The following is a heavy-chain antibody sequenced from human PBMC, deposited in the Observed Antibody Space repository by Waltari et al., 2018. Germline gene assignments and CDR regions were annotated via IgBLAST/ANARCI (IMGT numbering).Heavy chain of an antibody. CDR3: ATVAYSYGPKFDY. D-gene: IGHD5-18*01. V-gene: IGHV1-69*05. CDR1: GGTFSSYA. CDR2: IIPIFGTA. J-gene: IGHJ4*02. Sequence: QVQLVQSGAEVKKPGSSVKVSCKASGGTFSSYAISWVRQAPGQGLEWMGRIIPIFGTANYAQKLQGRVTMTTDTSTSTAYMELRSLRSDDTAVYYCATVAYSYGPKFDYWGQGTLVTVSS.